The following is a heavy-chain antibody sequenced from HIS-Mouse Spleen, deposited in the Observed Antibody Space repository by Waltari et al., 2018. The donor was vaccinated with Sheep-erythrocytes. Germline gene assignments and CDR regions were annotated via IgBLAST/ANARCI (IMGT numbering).Heavy chain of an antibody. CDR3: ARGYQQLAPFDY. J-gene: IGHJ4*02. Sequence: EVQLVQSGAEVKKPGESLKISCKGSGYSFTSYWIGWVRQMPGKGLEGMGFIYPGESATGYSPSFQGQVTSSADKSISTAYLQWSSLKASDTAMYYCARGYQQLAPFDYWGQGTLVTVSS. D-gene: IGHD6-13*01. CDR2: IYPGESAT. CDR1: GYSFTSYW. V-gene: IGHV5-51*03.